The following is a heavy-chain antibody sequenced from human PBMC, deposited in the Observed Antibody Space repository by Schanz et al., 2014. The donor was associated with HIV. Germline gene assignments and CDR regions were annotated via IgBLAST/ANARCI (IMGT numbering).Heavy chain of an antibody. Sequence: EVQLLESGGGLVQPGGSLRLSCAASGFTFSSYAMSWVRQAPGKGLEWVSTISGSGGSPYYADSVKGRFTISRDNSKNTLYLQMNSLRAEDTAVYYCAKDGRGGDYDFWSGYEYNWFDPWGQGNLVTVSS. CDR1: GFTFSSYA. V-gene: IGHV3-23*01. CDR3: AKDGRGGDYDFWSGYEYNWFDP. D-gene: IGHD3-3*01. CDR2: ISGSGGSP. J-gene: IGHJ5*02.